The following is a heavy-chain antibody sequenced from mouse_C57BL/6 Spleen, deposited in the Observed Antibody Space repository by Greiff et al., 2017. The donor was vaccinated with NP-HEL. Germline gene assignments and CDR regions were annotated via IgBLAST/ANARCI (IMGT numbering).Heavy chain of an antibody. CDR3: ARMHYGSSYYFDY. CDR1: GFIFSDYG. D-gene: IGHD1-1*01. CDR2: ISSGSSTI. J-gene: IGHJ2*01. V-gene: IGHV5-17*01. Sequence: EVQRVESGGGLVKPGGSLKLSCAASGFIFSDYGMHWVRQAPEKGLEWVAYISSGSSTIYYADTVKGRFTISRDNAKNTLFLQMTSLRSEDTAMYYCARMHYGSSYYFDYWGQGTTLTVSS.